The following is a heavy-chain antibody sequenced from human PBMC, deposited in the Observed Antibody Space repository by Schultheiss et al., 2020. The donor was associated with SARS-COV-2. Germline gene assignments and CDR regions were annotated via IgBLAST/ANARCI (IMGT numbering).Heavy chain of an antibody. Sequence: GESLKISCTTSGFVFSGSILHWVRQAPGKGLEWVSVIYSGGSTYYADSVKDRFTISRDNSRSTLFLEMNSLRADDTAVYYCARAGELDSWGQGTLVTVSS. CDR1: GFVFSGSI. CDR2: IYSGGST. J-gene: IGHJ4*02. CDR3: ARAGELDS. V-gene: IGHV3-66*02.